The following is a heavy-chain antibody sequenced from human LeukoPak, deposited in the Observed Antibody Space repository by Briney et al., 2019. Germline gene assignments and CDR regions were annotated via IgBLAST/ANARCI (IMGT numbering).Heavy chain of an antibody. CDR1: GYTFTSYG. Sequence: ASVKVSCKASGYTFTSYGISWVRQAPGQGLEWMGWISAYNGNTNYAQKLQGRVTMTTDTSTSTAYMELRSLRSDDTAVYYCAREGVLDDYSINIDYWGQGTLVTVSS. D-gene: IGHD4-11*01. CDR3: AREGVLDDYSINIDY. J-gene: IGHJ4*02. V-gene: IGHV1-18*01. CDR2: ISAYNGNT.